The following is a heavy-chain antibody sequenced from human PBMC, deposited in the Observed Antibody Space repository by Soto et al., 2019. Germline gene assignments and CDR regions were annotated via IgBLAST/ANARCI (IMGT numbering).Heavy chain of an antibody. CDR1: GITFGGRA. D-gene: IGHD3-10*01. Sequence: GGSLRLSCVASGITFGGRAMSWVRQAPGEGLEWVSTITDTGGDTKYSDSVRGRFTMSRDNSKKTLYLQMSNLRVEDSALYYCARGSTDSYPGSRIFDFWGRGTLVTVSS. J-gene: IGHJ4*02. CDR3: ARGSTDSYPGSRIFDF. V-gene: IGHV3-23*01. CDR2: ITDTGGDT.